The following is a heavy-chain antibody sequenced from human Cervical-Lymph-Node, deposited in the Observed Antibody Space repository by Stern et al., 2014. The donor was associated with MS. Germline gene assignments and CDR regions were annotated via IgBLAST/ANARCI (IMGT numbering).Heavy chain of an antibody. J-gene: IGHJ4*02. CDR2: VGQDGRNK. CDR3: TRDPRGYCSGGSCYQGFFDS. D-gene: IGHD2-15*01. V-gene: IGHV3-33*01. CDR1: GFIFRNSG. Sequence: VHLVESGGGVVQPGRSLRLSCAASGFIFRNSGMHWVRQAPGKGLEGVAVVGQDGRNKYYADSVKGRFTISRDNSNNMVDLQMNSLRVEDMGIYYCTRDPRGYCSGGSCYQGFFDSWGRGTLVTVSS.